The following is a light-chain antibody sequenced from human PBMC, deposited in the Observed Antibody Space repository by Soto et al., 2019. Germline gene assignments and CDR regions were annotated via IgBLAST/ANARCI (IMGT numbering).Light chain of an antibody. V-gene: IGKV3-20*01. Sequence: EIVLTQSPGTLSLSPGERDTLSCRASQSVSSSYLAWYQQKPGQAPRLLIYGASTRATGIPDRFSGSGSGTDFTFTISRLESEDFAVYFCQQYGTSPLTFGGGTKVEIK. CDR3: QQYGTSPLT. J-gene: IGKJ4*01. CDR1: QSVSSSY. CDR2: GAS.